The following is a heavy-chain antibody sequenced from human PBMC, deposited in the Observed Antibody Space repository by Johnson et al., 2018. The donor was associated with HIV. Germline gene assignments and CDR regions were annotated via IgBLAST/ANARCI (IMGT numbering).Heavy chain of an antibody. CDR3: ARAGVVFSTASHDAFDI. J-gene: IGHJ3*02. CDR1: GYLFRNYW. D-gene: IGHD2-21*01. V-gene: IGHV3-74*02. Sequence: VQLVASGGGLVPPGGSLRRSCAGSGYLFRNYWMHWVRQAPGKGLVWVSRVNGDGSYTTYADAVKGRFTISRDNSKNTLYLQMNSLRAEDTAVYYCARAGVVFSTASHDAFDIWGQGTMVTVSS. CDR2: VNGDGSYT.